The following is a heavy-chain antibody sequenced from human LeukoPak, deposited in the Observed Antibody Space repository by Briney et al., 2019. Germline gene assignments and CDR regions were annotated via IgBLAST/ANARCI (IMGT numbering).Heavy chain of an antibody. Sequence: PSETLSLTCAVYGGSFSGYYWSWIRQPPGKGLEWIGEINHSGSTNYNPSLKSRVTISVDTSKNQFSLKLSSVTAADMAVYYCARGRKWLAQTSFDYWGQGTLVTVSS. V-gene: IGHV4-34*01. CDR1: GGSFSGYY. CDR3: ARGRKWLAQTSFDY. J-gene: IGHJ4*02. D-gene: IGHD6-19*01. CDR2: INHSGST.